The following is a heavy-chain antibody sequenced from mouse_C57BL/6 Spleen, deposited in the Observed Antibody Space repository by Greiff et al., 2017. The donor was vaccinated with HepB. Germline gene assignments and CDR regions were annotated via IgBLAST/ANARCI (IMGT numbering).Heavy chain of an antibody. Sequence: QVQLQQPGAELVKPGASVKLSKASGYTFTSYWMHWVKQRPGRGLEWIGRIDPNSGGTKYNEKFKSKATLTVDKPSSTAYMQLSSLTSEDSAVYYCARLYYGNYVYAMDYWGQGTSVTVSS. CDR1: GYTFTSYW. V-gene: IGHV1-72*01. CDR2: IDPNSGGT. CDR3: ARLYYGNYVYAMDY. D-gene: IGHD2-1*01. J-gene: IGHJ4*01.